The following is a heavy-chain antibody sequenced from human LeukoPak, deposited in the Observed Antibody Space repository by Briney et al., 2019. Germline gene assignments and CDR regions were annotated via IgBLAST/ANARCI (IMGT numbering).Heavy chain of an antibody. CDR2: ISGSGGST. J-gene: IGHJ4*02. CDR1: GFTFSSYA. D-gene: IGHD3-10*01. V-gene: IGHV3-23*01. CDR3: AKRTVVRGVMFTFDY. Sequence: GGSLRLSCAASGFTFSSYAMSWVRQAPGKGLEWVSAISGSGGSTYYADSVKGRFTISRDNSKNTLYLQMNSLRAEDTAVYYCAKRTVVRGVMFTFDYWGQGTLVTVSS.